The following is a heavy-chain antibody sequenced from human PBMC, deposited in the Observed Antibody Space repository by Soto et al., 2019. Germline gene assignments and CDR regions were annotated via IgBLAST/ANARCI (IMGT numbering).Heavy chain of an antibody. CDR2: IYYSGST. D-gene: IGHD2-15*01. J-gene: IGHJ5*02. V-gene: IGHV4-31*03. CDR1: GGSISSGGYY. CDR3: AREPGYCSGGSCYSSGWFDP. Sequence: PSETLSLTCTVSGGSISSGGYYWSWIRQHPGKGLEWIGYIYYSGSTYYNPSLKSRVTISVDTSKNQFSLKLSSVTAADTAVYYCAREPGYCSGGSCYSSGWFDPWGQGTLVTVSS.